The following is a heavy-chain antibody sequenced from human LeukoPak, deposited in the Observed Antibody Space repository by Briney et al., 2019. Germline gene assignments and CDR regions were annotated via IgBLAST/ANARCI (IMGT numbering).Heavy chain of an antibody. D-gene: IGHD6-13*01. CDR2: INHSGST. J-gene: IGHJ5*02. CDR1: GGSISSSSYY. CDR3: ARSGYSSSWYVRGWFDP. Sequence: SETLSLTCTVSGGSISSSSYYWSWIRQPPGKGLEWIGEINHSGSTNYNPSLKSRVTISVDTSKNQFSLKLSSVTAADTAVYYCARSGYSSSWYVRGWFDPWGQGTLVTVSS. V-gene: IGHV4-39*07.